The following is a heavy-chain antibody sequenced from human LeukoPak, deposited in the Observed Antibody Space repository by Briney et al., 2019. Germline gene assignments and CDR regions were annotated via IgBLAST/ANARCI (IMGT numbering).Heavy chain of an antibody. V-gene: IGHV3-33*06. CDR2: IWFDGSKT. D-gene: IGHD2-2*02. J-gene: IGHJ5*02. CDR1: GLSLSSSG. Sequence: PGGSLRLSCAASGLSLSSSGMHWVRQAPGKGLEWVAVIWFDGSKTYYADSEKGRFTISRDTSKNTLFLQMNNLRDEDTAVYYCAKAGGDCTSSSCYSDWFNPWGQGTLVTVSS. CDR3: AKAGGDCTSSSCYSDWFNP.